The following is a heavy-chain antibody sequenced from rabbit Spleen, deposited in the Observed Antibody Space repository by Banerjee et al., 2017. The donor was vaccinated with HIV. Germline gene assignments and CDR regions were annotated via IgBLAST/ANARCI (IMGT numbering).Heavy chain of an antibody. J-gene: IGHJ4*01. CDR1: GFDFSNYG. CDR2: IDPIFGRT. V-gene: IGHV1S47*01. D-gene: IGHD1-1*01. CDR3: VRDGASNRKFNL. Sequence: QEQLVESGGGLVQPEGSLTLTCKASGFDFSNYGVTWVRQAPGKGLEWIGYIDPIFGRTYYASWVNGRFTISSHNAQNTLYLQLNSLTAADTATYFCVRDGASNRKFNLWGPGTLVTVS.